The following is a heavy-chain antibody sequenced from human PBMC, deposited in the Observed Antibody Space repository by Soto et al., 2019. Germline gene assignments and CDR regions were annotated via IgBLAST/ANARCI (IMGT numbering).Heavy chain of an antibody. Sequence: GYSLKISCKGSPSNFNDFWIAWVRQVPGKGLEWMGIIYPKDSDLRYSPSFQGQVTISADLSISIVYLQWTSLKASDTATYYCARIPGVYTGTYHGHDPWGQGTLVAVSS. CDR2: IYPKDSDL. CDR1: PSNFNDFW. D-gene: IGHD1-26*01. V-gene: IGHV5-51*01. J-gene: IGHJ5*02. CDR3: ARIPGVYTGTYHGHDP.